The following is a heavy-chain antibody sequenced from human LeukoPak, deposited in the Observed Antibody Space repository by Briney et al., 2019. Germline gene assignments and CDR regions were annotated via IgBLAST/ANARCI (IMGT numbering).Heavy chain of an antibody. CDR3: ATGGSTPYSGSYYFDY. D-gene: IGHD1-26*01. CDR1: GYTLTELS. Sequence: ASVKVSCKVSGYTLTELSMHWVRQAPGKGLEWMGGFDPEDGETIYAHKFQGRVTMTEDTSTDTAYMELSSLRSEDTAVYYCATGGSTPYSGSYYFDYWGQGTLVTVSS. CDR2: FDPEDGET. V-gene: IGHV1-24*01. J-gene: IGHJ4*02.